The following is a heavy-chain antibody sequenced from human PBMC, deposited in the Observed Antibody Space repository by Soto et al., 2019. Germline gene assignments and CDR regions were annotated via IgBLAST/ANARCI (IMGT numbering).Heavy chain of an antibody. J-gene: IGHJ4*02. V-gene: IGHV1-18*01. Sequence: ASVKVSCKASGYTFTSYGISWVRQAPGQGLEWMGWISAYNGNTNYAQKLQGRVTMTTDTSTSTAYMELRSLRSDDTAVYYCASRYYYDSSGPGPPDYWGQGTLVTVSS. CDR2: ISAYNGNT. D-gene: IGHD3-22*01. CDR1: GYTFTSYG. CDR3: ASRYYYDSSGPGPPDY.